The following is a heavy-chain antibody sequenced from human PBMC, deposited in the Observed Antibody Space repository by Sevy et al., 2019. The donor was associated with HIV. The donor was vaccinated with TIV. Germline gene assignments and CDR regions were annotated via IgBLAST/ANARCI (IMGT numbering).Heavy chain of an antibody. CDR1: GYNFHTYG. Sequence: ASFKVSCKASGYNFHTYGITWVRQAPGQGLEWVGWIGVNNGKTNYAARLQARISMTADTSTGTVYMELRTLTSDDTAMYFCARDSYCYDMHSSYRPPDYWGQGTLVTVSS. CDR2: IGVNNGKT. V-gene: IGHV1-18*01. J-gene: IGHJ4*02. CDR3: ARDSYCYDMHSSYRPPDY. D-gene: IGHD3-22*01.